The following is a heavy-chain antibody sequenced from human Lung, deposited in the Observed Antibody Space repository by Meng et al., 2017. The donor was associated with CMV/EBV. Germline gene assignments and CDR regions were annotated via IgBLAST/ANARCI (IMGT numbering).Heavy chain of an antibody. CDR2: IYPSDSDT. Sequence: GGSLRLXCEGSGYSFASYCIGWVRQMPGKGLEWMGIIYPSDSDTIYNPSFEGQVTISADTSINTAYLQWNSLKASDTAMYYFARRPMLYGGTDCEFDLWGQGXLVTVSS. V-gene: IGHV5-51*01. CDR1: GYSFASYC. J-gene: IGHJ4*02. CDR3: ARRPMLYGGTDCEFDL. D-gene: IGHD2-21*01.